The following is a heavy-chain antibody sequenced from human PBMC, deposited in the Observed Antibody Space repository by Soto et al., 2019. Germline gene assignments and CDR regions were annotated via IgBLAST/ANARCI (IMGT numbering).Heavy chain of an antibody. CDR3: AKDVAYSSGLFDY. CDR2: ISWNSGSI. J-gene: IGHJ4*02. D-gene: IGHD6-19*01. CDR1: GFTFDDYA. Sequence: EVQLVESGGGLVQPGRSLRLSCAASGFTFDDYAMHWVRQAPGKGLEWVSGISWNSGSIGYADSVKGRFTISRDNAKNSLYLQMNSLRAEDTALYYCAKDVAYSSGLFDYWGQGTLVTVSS. V-gene: IGHV3-9*01.